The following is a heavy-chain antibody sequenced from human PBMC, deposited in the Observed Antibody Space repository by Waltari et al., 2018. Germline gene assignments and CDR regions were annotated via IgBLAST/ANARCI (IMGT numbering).Heavy chain of an antibody. D-gene: IGHD6-6*01. CDR2: INEDGSEK. V-gene: IGHV3-7*01. J-gene: IGHJ4*02. CDR3: ARDSTRRFDY. Sequence: EVQLVESGGGLVQPGGSLRLSCAASVFSFSSYWMTWVRQAPGKGLEWVASINEDGSEKQYVDSVKGRFTISRDNAKNSLYLQMNSLRADDTAVYYCARDSTRRFDYWGQGTLVTVSS. CDR1: VFSFSSYW.